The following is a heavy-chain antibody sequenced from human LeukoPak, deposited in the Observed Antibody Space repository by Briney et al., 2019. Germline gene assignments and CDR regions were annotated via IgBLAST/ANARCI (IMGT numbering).Heavy chain of an antibody. V-gene: IGHV4-59*01. Sequence: SETLSLTCTVSGGSISSYYWSWIRQPPGKRLEGMVYIYYSGSTNYNPSLKSRVTISVDTSKNQFSLKLSSVTAADTAVYYCARLYSSSHAFSYWGQGTLVTVSS. J-gene: IGHJ4*02. CDR1: GGSISSYY. CDR2: IYYSGST. CDR3: ARLYSSSHAFSY. D-gene: IGHD6-13*01.